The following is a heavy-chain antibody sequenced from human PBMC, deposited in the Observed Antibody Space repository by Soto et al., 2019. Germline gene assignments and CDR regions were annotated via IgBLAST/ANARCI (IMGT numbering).Heavy chain of an antibody. CDR2: IYYSGST. CDR1: GGSISSSSYY. D-gene: IGHD3-10*01. V-gene: IGHV4-39*01. CDR3: ASQPLPWGPQYFQH. J-gene: IGHJ1*01. Sequence: QLQLQESGPGLVKPSETLSLTCTVSGGSISSSSYYWGWIRQPPGKGLEWIGSIYYSGSTYYNPSLKSRVPISVDTSKNQFSLKLSSVTAADTAVYYCASQPLPWGPQYFQHWGQGTLVTVSS.